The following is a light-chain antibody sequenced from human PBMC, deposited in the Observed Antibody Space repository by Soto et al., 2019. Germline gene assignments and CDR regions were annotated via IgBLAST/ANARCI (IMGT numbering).Light chain of an antibody. Sequence: QSALTQPRSVSGSPGQSVAISCTGTSSDVGSSNFVSWYQQHPGKAPKLMIYDVTARPSGVPDRFSASKSGNTASLTISGHQAEDEADYYCCSYAGTFTPVVFGGGTKLTVL. CDR2: DVT. CDR1: SSDVGSSNF. CDR3: CSYAGTFTPVV. J-gene: IGLJ2*01. V-gene: IGLV2-11*01.